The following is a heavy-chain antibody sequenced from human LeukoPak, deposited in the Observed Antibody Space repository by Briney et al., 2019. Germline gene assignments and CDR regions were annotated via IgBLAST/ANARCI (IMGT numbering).Heavy chain of an antibody. D-gene: IGHD4-17*01. J-gene: IGHJ4*02. Sequence: SETLSLTCTVSGGSISSYYWSWIRQPPGKGLEWIGYIYYSGSTNYNPSLKRRVTISVDTSKNQFSLKLSSVTAADTAVYYCARERNDYGDSYYFDYWGQGTLVTVSS. CDR3: ARERNDYGDSYYFDY. CDR1: GGSISSYY. V-gene: IGHV4-59*01. CDR2: IYYSGST.